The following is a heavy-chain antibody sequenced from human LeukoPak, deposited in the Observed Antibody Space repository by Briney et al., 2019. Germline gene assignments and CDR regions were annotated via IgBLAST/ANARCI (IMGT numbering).Heavy chain of an antibody. Sequence: GGSLRLSCAASGFTFSDYYMSWIRQAPGKGLEWVSYISSSGSTIYYADSVKGRFTISRDNAKNSLYLQMNSLRAEDTAVYYCARDLHFWSGYYSAGPGSYYYMDVWGKGTTVTVSS. V-gene: IGHV3-11*04. D-gene: IGHD3-3*02. CDR1: GFTFSDYY. CDR2: ISSSGSTI. CDR3: ARDLHFWSGYYSAGPGSYYYMDV. J-gene: IGHJ6*03.